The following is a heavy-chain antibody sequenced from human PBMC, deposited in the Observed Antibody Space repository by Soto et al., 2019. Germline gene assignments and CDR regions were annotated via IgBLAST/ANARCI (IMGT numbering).Heavy chain of an antibody. Sequence: SVNGYCKASGYTSTSSAVRWVRQASGQRLEWIGWIVVGSGNTNYAQKFQERVTITRDMSTSTAYMELSSLRSEDTAVYDCAADINSDAFDIWGQGTMVTVSS. CDR1: GYTSTSSA. CDR2: IVVGSGNT. D-gene: IGHD2-21*01. CDR3: AADINSDAFDI. J-gene: IGHJ3*02. V-gene: IGHV1-58*01.